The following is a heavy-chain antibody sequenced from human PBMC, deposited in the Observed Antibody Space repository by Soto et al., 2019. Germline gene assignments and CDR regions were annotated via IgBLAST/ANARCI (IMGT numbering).Heavy chain of an antibody. CDR1: DVSISSSSYY. D-gene: IGHD1-26*01. CDR2: IYYSGST. Sequence: PSETLDPTCTFSDVSISSSSYYCGWIRQPPGKGLEWIGSIYYSGSTYYNPSLKSRVTISVDTSKNQFSLKLSSVTAAGTAVYYCAIHTQWELLSQEGYWGQGTRGTLSS. CDR3: AIHTQWELLSQEGY. J-gene: IGHJ4*02. V-gene: IGHV4-39*01.